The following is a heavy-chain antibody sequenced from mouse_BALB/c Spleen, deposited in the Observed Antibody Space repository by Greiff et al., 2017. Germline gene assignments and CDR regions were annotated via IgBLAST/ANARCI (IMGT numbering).Heavy chain of an antibody. V-gene: IGHV5-12-2*01. CDR3: ARHNDGYYAWFAY. D-gene: IGHD2-3*01. Sequence: EVQVVESGGGLVQPGGSLKLSCAASGFTFSSYTMSWVRQTPEKRLEWVAYISNGGGSTYYPDTVKGRFTISRDNAKNTLYLQMSSLKSEDTAMYYCARHNDGYYAWFAYWGQGTLVTVSA. CDR2: ISNGGGST. CDR1: GFTFSSYT. J-gene: IGHJ3*01.